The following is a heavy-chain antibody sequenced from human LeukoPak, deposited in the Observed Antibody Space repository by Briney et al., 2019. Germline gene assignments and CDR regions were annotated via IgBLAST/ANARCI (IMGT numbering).Heavy chain of an antibody. CDR1: GGSFSGYY. V-gene: IGHV4-34*01. J-gene: IGHJ4*02. CDR2: INHSGST. CDR3: ARGGYGSGSYYDY. D-gene: IGHD3-10*01. Sequence: SETLSLTCAVYGGSFSGYYWSWIRQPPGKGLEWIGEINHSGSTNYNPSLKSRVTISVDTSKNQFSLKLSSVTAADTAVYYCARGGYGSGSYYDYWGQETLVTVSS.